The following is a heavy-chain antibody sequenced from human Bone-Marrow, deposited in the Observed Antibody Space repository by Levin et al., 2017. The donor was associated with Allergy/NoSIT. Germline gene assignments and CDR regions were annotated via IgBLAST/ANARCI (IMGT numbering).Heavy chain of an antibody. V-gene: IGHV3-30*18. D-gene: IGHD3-10*01. J-gene: IGHJ3*02. CDR2: ISYDGSNK. CDR1: GFTFSSYG. Sequence: PGGSLRLSCAASGFTFSSYGMHWVRQAPGKGLEWVAVISYDGSNKYYADSVKGRFTISRDNSKNTLYLQMNSLRAEDTAVYYCAKDNSEVRGAHIWGQGTMVTVSS. CDR3: AKDNSEVRGAHI.